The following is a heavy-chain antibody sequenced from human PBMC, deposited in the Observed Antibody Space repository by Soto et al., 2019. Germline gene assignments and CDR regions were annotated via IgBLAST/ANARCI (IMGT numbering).Heavy chain of an antibody. CDR1: GFTFSDYY. CDR2: ISSSGSTI. V-gene: IGHV3-11*01. Sequence: GGPLRVSCTASGFTFSDYYMSWIRQAPGKGLEWVSYISSSGSTIYYADSVKGRFTISRDNAKNSLYLQMNSLRAEDTAVYYCARSRGYDSVKFDYWGQGTLVLVSS. D-gene: IGHD5-12*01. J-gene: IGHJ4*02. CDR3: ARSRGYDSVKFDY.